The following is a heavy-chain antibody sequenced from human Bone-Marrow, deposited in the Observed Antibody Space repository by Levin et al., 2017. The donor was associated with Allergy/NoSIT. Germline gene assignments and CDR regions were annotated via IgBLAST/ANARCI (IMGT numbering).Heavy chain of an antibody. J-gene: IGHJ6*02. V-gene: IGHV3-21*06. Sequence: GGSLRLSCAASGLSFSNYDMNWVRQAPGKGLEWVSSISGGSSRIYYADSVKGRFTISRDNSKNSLYLQMNSLRVEDTAVYYCASWAMYYYDGSDFDYFYYGMDVWGQGTTVTVSS. CDR1: GLSFSNYD. CDR3: ASWAMYYYDGSDFDYFYYGMDV. CDR2: ISGGSSRI. D-gene: IGHD3-22*01.